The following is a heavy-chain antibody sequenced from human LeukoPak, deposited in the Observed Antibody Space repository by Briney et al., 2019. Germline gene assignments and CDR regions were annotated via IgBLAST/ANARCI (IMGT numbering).Heavy chain of an antibody. J-gene: IGHJ4*02. Sequence: PSETLSLTCTVSGGSISSGDYYWSWIRQPPGKGLEWIGYIYYSGSTHYNPSLKSRVTISVDTSKNQFSLKLSSVTAADTAVYYCARSFRVVTAYYFDYWGQGTLVTVSS. CDR3: ARSFRVVTAYYFDY. D-gene: IGHD2-21*02. CDR1: GGSISSGDYY. V-gene: IGHV4-30-4*01. CDR2: IYYSGST.